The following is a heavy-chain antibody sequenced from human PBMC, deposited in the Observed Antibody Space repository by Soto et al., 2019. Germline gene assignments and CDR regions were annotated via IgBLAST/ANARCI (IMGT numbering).Heavy chain of an antibody. V-gene: IGHV3-30*18. CDR3: AKAYDYIWGRPIDAFDI. CDR1: GFTFSSYG. CDR2: ISYDGSNK. D-gene: IGHD3-16*01. J-gene: IGHJ3*02. Sequence: GGPLRLSCSASGFTFSSYGMHWVRQAPGKGLEWVAVISYDGSNKYYADSVKGRFTISRDNSKNTLYLQMNSLRAEDTAVYYCAKAYDYIWGRPIDAFDIWGQGTMVTVSS.